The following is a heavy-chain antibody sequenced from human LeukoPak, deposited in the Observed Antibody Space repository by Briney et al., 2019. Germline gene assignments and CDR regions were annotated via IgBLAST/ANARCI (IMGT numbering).Heavy chain of an antibody. CDR1: GGSISSGDNS. V-gene: IGHV4-30-2*01. J-gene: IGHJ4*02. Sequence: SQTLSLTCAVSGGSISSGDNSWSWIRQPPGKGLEWIGHIPHGGNTYYNPSLKSRVTISVDRSKNQFSLKLRSVTAADTAVYYCARGQARGGDHSDANYFDYWGQGTLVTVSS. D-gene: IGHD2-21*02. CDR2: IPHGGNT. CDR3: ARGQARGGDHSDANYFDY.